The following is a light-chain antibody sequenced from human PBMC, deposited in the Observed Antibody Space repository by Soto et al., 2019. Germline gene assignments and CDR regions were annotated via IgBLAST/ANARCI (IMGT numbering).Light chain of an antibody. V-gene: IGKV3-20*01. J-gene: IGKJ4*01. Sequence: GTLPLTKRESATLACRASQSVXSCKLAWYMQHPNQAPRLLXDCASYRARGSPDRLSGGGSGTEFTLTICLMEPDKCARYYFHEYYKWTGTFCGG. CDR3: HEYYKWTGT. CDR2: CAS. CDR1: QSVXSCK.